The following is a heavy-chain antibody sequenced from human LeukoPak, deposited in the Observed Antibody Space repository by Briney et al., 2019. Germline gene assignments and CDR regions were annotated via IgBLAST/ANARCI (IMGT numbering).Heavy chain of an antibody. J-gene: IGHJ6*02. CDR1: GGSFSGYY. V-gene: IGHV4-34*01. CDR2: INHSGST. Sequence: SETLSLTCAVYGGSFSGYYWSWIRQPPGKGLEWIGEINHSGSTNYNPSLKSRVTISVDTSKNQFSLKLSSVTAADTAVYYCAGYLGPHSSSWGRYYYYYYGMDVWGQGTTVTVSS. CDR3: AGYLGPHSSSWGRYYYYYYGMDV. D-gene: IGHD6-13*01.